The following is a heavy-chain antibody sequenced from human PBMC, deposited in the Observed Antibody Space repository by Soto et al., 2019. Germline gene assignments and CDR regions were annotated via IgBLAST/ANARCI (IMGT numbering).Heavy chain of an antibody. J-gene: IGHJ6*03. CDR3: ARGTQLGYCSRTSCYHYMDV. CDR2: IWYDGSEK. D-gene: IGHD2-2*01. Sequence: GGSLRLSCAASGFTFSSYGMHWVRQAPGKGLEWMAGIWYDGSEKYYADSVKGRFTISRDNSKNTVYLQMSSLRAEDTAVYYCARGTQLGYCSRTSCYHYMDVWGKGTTVTVSS. CDR1: GFTFSSYG. V-gene: IGHV3-33*01.